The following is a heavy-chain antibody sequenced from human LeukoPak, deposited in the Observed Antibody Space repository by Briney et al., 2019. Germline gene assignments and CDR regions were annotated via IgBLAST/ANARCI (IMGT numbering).Heavy chain of an antibody. J-gene: IGHJ6*03. D-gene: IGHD3-22*01. CDR1: RFTFSSYA. V-gene: IGHV3-23*01. CDR2: ISGSGGST. Sequence: GGSLRLSCAASRFTFSSYAMSWVREAPGKGLEWVSAISGSGGSTYYADSVKGRFTISRDNSKNTLYLQMNSLRAEDTAVYYCAKGDCYDSIGRSYCHYYMDVWGKGTTVTVSS. CDR3: AKGDCYDSIGRSYCHYYMDV.